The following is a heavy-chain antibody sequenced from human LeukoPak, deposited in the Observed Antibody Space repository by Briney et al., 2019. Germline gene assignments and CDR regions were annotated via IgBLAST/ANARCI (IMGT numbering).Heavy chain of an antibody. V-gene: IGHV1-69*01. Sequence: ASVKVPCKASGGTFSSYAISWVRQAPGQGLEWMGGIIPIFGTANYAQKFQGRVTITADESTSTAYMELSSLRSEDTAVYYCARYSSSPLYYFDYWGQGTLVTVSS. D-gene: IGHD6-6*01. J-gene: IGHJ4*02. CDR2: IIPIFGTA. CDR3: ARYSSSPLYYFDY. CDR1: GGTFSSYA.